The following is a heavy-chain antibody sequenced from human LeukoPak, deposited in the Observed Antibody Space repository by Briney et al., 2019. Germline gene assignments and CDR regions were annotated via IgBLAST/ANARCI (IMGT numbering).Heavy chain of an antibody. D-gene: IGHD6-6*01. Sequence: SVTVSCKASGGTFSSYAISWVRQAPGQGLEWMGGIIPIFGTANYAQKFQGRVTITTDESTSTAYMELSSLRSEDTAVYYCASLEYSSSSFAFGIWGQGTMVTVSS. CDR1: GGTFSSYA. CDR2: IIPIFGTA. CDR3: ASLEYSSSSFAFGI. J-gene: IGHJ3*02. V-gene: IGHV1-69*05.